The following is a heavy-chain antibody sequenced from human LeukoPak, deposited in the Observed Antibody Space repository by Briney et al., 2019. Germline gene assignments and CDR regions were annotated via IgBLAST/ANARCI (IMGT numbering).Heavy chain of an antibody. V-gene: IGHV3-30*18. Sequence: GGSLRLSCAASGFTFSSYGMHWVRQAPGKGLEWVAVISYDGSNKYYADSVKGRFTISRDNSKNTLYLQMNSLRAEDTAVYYCAKWEVSQAVSDYWGQGTLVTVSS. CDR1: GFTFSSYG. J-gene: IGHJ4*02. CDR3: AKWEVSQAVSDY. CDR2: ISYDGSNK. D-gene: IGHD3-10*01.